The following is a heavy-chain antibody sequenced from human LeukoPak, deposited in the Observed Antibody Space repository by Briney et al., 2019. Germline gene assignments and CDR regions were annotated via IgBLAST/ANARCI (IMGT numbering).Heavy chain of an antibody. CDR2: IYYSGSI. CDR1: GGSFSSYY. V-gene: IGHV4-59*01. CDR3: ARVGDSSGWNAFDI. Sequence: SETMSLTCTVSGGSFSSYYWSWIRQPLGKGLEWIGYIYYSGSINYNPSLKSRVTISVDTSKNQFTLKLSSVTAAATAVYYCARVGDSSGWNAFDIWGQGTMVTVSS. D-gene: IGHD3-22*01. J-gene: IGHJ3*02.